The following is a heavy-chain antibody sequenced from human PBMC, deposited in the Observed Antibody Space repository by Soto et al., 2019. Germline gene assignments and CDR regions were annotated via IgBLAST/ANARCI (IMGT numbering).Heavy chain of an antibody. CDR2: INAGNGNT. Sequence: GTSVKVSCKASGYAFTGYAMHWLRQAPGQRLEWMGWINAGNGNTKYSQKFQGRVTITRDTSASTAYMELSSLRSADTAVYYCARAVAVPADFDYWGQGTLVTVSS. V-gene: IGHV1-3*01. CDR3: ARAVAVPADFDY. D-gene: IGHD6-19*01. CDR1: GYAFTGYA. J-gene: IGHJ4*02.